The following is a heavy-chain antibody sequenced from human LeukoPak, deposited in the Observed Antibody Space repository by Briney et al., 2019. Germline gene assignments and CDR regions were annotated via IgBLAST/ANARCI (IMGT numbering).Heavy chain of an antibody. CDR2: ISSSTRRI. Sequence: GGSLRLSCAASGFNFSSYSLNGVRQAPGKGLEWVSYISSSTRRIYYADSVKGRFTISRDSAKNSLYLQMDSLRDEDTAMYYCAREFPPHCSSTSCYPDHWGQGTLVTVAS. CDR1: GFNFSSYS. CDR3: AREFPPHCSSTSCYPDH. J-gene: IGHJ5*02. V-gene: IGHV3-48*02. D-gene: IGHD2-2*01.